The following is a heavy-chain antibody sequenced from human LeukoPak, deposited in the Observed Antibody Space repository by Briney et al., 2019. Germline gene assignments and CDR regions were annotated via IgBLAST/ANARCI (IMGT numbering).Heavy chain of an antibody. CDR3: ARDGSGSYHLDAFDI. CDR2: INPSGDST. D-gene: IGHD1-26*01. V-gene: IGHV1-46*01. J-gene: IGHJ3*02. Sequence: ASVKVSCKASGYTFTSYYMHWVRQAPRQGLEWMGIINPSGDSTSYAQKFQGRVTMTRDTSTSTVYMELSSLRSEDTAVYYCARDGSGSYHLDAFDIWGQGTMVTVSS. CDR1: GYTFTSYY.